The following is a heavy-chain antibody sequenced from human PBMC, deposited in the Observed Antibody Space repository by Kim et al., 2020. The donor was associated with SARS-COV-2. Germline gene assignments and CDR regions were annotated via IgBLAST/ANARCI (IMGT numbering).Heavy chain of an antibody. CDR2: INSDGSNT. CDR3: ARAVRLLWFGEYLGWFDP. V-gene: IGHV3-74*01. J-gene: IGHJ5*02. Sequence: GGSLRLSCAASGFTFSSYWMHWVRQAPGKGLVWVSRINSDGSNTSYADSVKGRFTISRDNAKNTLYLQMNSLRAEDTAVYYCARAVRLLWFGEYLGWFDPWGQGTLVTVSS. D-gene: IGHD3-10*01. CDR1: GFTFSSYW.